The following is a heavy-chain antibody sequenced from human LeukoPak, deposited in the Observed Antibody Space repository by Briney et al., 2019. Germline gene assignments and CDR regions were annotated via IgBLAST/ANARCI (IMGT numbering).Heavy chain of an antibody. V-gene: IGHV1-69*13. Sequence: ASVKVSCKASGGTFSSYAISWVRQAPGQGLEWMGGIIPIFGTANYAQKFQGRVTITADESTSTAYMELSSLRSEDTAVYYCARVGQDCSGGSCYKFYYYFDHWGQGTLVTVSS. CDR1: GGTFSSYA. J-gene: IGHJ4*02. CDR3: ARVGQDCSGGSCYKFYYYFDH. D-gene: IGHD2-15*01. CDR2: IIPIFGTA.